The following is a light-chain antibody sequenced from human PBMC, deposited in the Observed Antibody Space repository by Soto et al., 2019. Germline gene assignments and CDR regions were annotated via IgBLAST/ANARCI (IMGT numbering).Light chain of an antibody. Sequence: QSVLTQPPSASGTPGQRVTISCSGSSSNIGSNYVYWYQQFPGMAPKLLIYRNNQRPSGVPDRFSGSKSGSSASLVISGLRSEDEADYYCASWDDNLKGLFGGGTKLTVL. J-gene: IGLJ3*02. CDR2: RNN. CDR1: SSNIGSNY. V-gene: IGLV1-47*01. CDR3: ASWDDNLKGL.